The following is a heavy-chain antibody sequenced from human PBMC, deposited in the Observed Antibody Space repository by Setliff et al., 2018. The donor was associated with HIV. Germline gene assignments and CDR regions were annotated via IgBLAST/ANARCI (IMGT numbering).Heavy chain of an antibody. J-gene: IGHJ4*02. Sequence: SVKVSCKTSGGTFSSHPLSWVRQAPGQGLEWMGGIIPIFGAANYAQKFQGRVTITTDASTSAVYMELSSLRSEDTAVYYCTRQTYYYGSGSYFPPDYWGQGTLVTVSS. V-gene: IGHV1-69*05. CDR2: IIPIFGAA. CDR1: GGTFSSHP. D-gene: IGHD3-10*01. CDR3: TRQTYYYGSGSYFPPDY.